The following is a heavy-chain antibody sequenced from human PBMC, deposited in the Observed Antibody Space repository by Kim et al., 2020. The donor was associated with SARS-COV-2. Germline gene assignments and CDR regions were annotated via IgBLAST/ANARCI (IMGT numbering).Heavy chain of an antibody. Sequence: GGSLRLSCAASGFTFGDYAMHWVRQAPGKGLEWVSGISWNSGSIGYADSVKGRFTISRDNAKNSLYLQMNSLRAEDTALYYCAKDILTSCCYTGSFDYWGQGTLVTVSS. J-gene: IGHJ4*02. CDR2: ISWNSGSI. V-gene: IGHV3-9*01. D-gene: IGHD2-2*01. CDR1: GFTFGDYA. CDR3: AKDILTSCCYTGSFDY.